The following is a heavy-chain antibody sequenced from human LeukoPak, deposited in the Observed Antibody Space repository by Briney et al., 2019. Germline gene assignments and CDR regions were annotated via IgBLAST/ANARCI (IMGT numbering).Heavy chain of an antibody. D-gene: IGHD2-2*01. CDR1: GYTFTSYD. V-gene: IGHV1-69*13. CDR3: ARGLGYCSSTSCCDDAFDI. J-gene: IGHJ3*02. CDR2: IIPIFGTA. Sequence: ASVKVSCKASGYTFTSYDINWVRPAPGQGLEWMGGIIPIFGTANYAQKFQGSVTITADESTSTAYMELSSLRSEDTAVYYCARGLGYCSSTSCCDDAFDIWGQGTMVTVSS.